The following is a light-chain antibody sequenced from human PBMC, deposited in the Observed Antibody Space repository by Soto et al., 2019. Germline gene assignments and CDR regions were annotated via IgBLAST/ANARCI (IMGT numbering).Light chain of an antibody. V-gene: IGKV1-39*01. CDR2: DAS. CDR3: QQTYNTLTIT. Sequence: IQRSDNPSALSACVGGTVTIAFRSSQSISTYLNWYQQKPGKAPKVLISDASTLQSGVPSRFSGSGSGTDFTLTISCLRPEDFATYYCQQTYNTLTITFGQRTRLEI. CDR1: QSISTY. J-gene: IGKJ5*01.